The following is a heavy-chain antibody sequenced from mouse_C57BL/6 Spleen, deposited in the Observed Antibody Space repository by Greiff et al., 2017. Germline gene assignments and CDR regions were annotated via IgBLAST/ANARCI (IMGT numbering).Heavy chain of an antibody. V-gene: IGHV1-15*01. CDR2: IDPETGGT. Sequence: QVQLQQSGAELVRPGASVTLSCKASGYTFTDYEMHWVKQTPVHGLEWIGAIDPETGGTAYNQKFKGKAILTADKSSSTAYMELRSLTSEDSAVYYCTRALDSSGFPAWFAYWGQGTLVTVSA. J-gene: IGHJ3*01. CDR1: GYTFTDYE. CDR3: TRALDSSGFPAWFAY. D-gene: IGHD3-2*02.